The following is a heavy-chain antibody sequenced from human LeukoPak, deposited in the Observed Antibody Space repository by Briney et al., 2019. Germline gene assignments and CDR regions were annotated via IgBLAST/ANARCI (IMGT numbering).Heavy chain of an antibody. D-gene: IGHD5-12*01. V-gene: IGHV4-59*08. CDR3: ARGGYDDGNWFDP. CDR2: FYYSGST. J-gene: IGHJ5*02. CDR1: GGSISSYY. Sequence: SETLSLTCTVSGGSISSYYWSWIRQPPGKGLEWIGYFYYSGSTNYNPSLKSRVTISVDTSKNQFSLKLSSVTAADTAVYYCARGGYDDGNWFDPWGQGTLVTVSS.